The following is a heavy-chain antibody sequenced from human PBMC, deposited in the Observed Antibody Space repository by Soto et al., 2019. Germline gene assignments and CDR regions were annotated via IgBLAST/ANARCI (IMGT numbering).Heavy chain of an antibody. CDR1: AGSISSSNC. D-gene: IGHD6-13*01. CDR3: ARVSKQQEWDYYYYGIDV. V-gene: IGHV4-4*02. Sequence: SETLSLTCAVSAGSISSSNCLILFRHPPGKVLEWIGEIYHSGSPNYNPSLKSRVTISVDKSKNQFSLKLSSVTAADTAVYYCARVSKQQEWDYYYYGIDVGGQGTTVTVSS. J-gene: IGHJ6*02. CDR2: IYHSGSP.